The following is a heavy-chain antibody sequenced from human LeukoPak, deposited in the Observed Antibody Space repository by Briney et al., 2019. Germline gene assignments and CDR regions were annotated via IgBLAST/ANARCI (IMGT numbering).Heavy chain of an antibody. V-gene: IGHV4-39*07. CDR3: ATTSSDTSGYYFDY. CDR2: IYYSGST. J-gene: IGHJ4*02. Sequence: SETLSLTCNVSGGSISSSSYYWGWIRQPPGKGLEWIGSIYYSGSTYYNSSLKSRVTISGDTSKNQFSLKLSSVTAADAAVYYCATTSSDTSGYYFDYWGQGTLVTVSS. D-gene: IGHD3-22*01. CDR1: GGSISSSSYY.